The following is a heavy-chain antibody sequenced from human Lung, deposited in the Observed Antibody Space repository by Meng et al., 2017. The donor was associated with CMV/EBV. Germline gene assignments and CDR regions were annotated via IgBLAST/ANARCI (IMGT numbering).Heavy chain of an antibody. V-gene: IGHV4-30-4*01. J-gene: IGHJ4*02. Sequence: VQLRAPVDGRVETSEPLELSCTVSGGSMRSGNCYGSWIRQPPRKGLVWIGYIHHSGSAYYNPSLKSRVSISVDTSKNQFSLNLISMTAADTAVYYCASFDHIPRRNYFDYWGQGTLVTVSS. CDR3: ASFDHIPRRNYFDY. CDR2: IHHSGSA. D-gene: IGHD2-21*01. CDR1: GGSMRSGNCY.